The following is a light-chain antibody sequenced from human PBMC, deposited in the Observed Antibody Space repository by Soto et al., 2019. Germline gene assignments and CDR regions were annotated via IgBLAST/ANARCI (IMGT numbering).Light chain of an antibody. J-gene: IGKJ5*01. Sequence: ERVMTQSPAALSVSPGERATLSCRASQSVGSNLAWYQQKPGQAPRLLIYGASTRATAIPARFSGSGSGTEFTLTISSLQSGDSAVYYCQQYYDWPSITFGQGTRLEIK. CDR1: QSVGSN. V-gene: IGKV3-15*01. CDR3: QQYYDWPSIT. CDR2: GAS.